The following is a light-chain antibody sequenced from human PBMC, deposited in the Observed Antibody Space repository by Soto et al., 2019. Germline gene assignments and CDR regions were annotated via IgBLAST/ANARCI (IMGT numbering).Light chain of an antibody. CDR1: SSDVGTYNH. V-gene: IGLV2-11*01. Sequence: QSVLTQPRSVSGSPGQSVTISCTGTSSDVGTYNHVSWYQQHPGKAPKVMIYDVNKLSSTVPDRFSGSKSGNTASLTISGLQAEDEADYYCSSYAGTYSVVFGGGTKLTVL. CDR3: SSYAGTYSVV. CDR2: DVN. J-gene: IGLJ2*01.